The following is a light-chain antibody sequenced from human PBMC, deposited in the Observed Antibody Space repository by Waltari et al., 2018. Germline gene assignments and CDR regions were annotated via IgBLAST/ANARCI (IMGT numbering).Light chain of an antibody. CDR1: QSISTY. J-gene: IGKJ3*01. V-gene: IGKV1-39*01. CDR2: AAS. Sequence: DIQMTQSPSSLSASVGDRVTITCRASQSISTYLNRYQQKPGKAPNLMIYAASTLQSGVPSRFSGSGSETDFTLTISSLHPEDFATYYCQQSYNAPRTFGLGTKVDIK. CDR3: QQSYNAPRT.